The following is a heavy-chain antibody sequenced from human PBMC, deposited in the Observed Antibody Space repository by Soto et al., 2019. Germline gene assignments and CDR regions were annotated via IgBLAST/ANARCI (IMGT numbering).Heavy chain of an antibody. J-gene: IGHJ4*02. D-gene: IGHD4-4*01. CDR3: ARYDYNGYYFDY. CDR1: GYTFTSYA. V-gene: IGHV1-3*01. Sequence: ASVKVSCKASGYTFTSYAMHWVRQAPGQRLEWMGWINAGNSDTKYSQKFQGRVTITSDTSASTAYMELSSLKSEDTAVYYCARYDYNGYYFDYWGQGTLVTVS. CDR2: INAGNSDT.